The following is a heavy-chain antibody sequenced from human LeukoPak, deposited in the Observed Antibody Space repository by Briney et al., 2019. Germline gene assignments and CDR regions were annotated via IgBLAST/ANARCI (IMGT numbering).Heavy chain of an antibody. J-gene: IGHJ5*02. CDR1: GGTFSSYA. CDR3: ARDYCSSTSCYAGWFDP. CDR2: ISAYNGNT. D-gene: IGHD2-2*01. V-gene: IGHV1-18*01. Sequence: ASVKVSCKASGGTFSSYAISWVRQAPGQGLEWMGWISAYNGNTNYAQKLQGRVTMTTDTSTSTAYMELRSLRSDDTAVYYCARDYCSSTSCYAGWFDPWGQGTLVTVSS.